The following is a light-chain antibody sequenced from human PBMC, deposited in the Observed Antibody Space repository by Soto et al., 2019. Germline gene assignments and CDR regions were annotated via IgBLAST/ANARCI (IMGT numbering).Light chain of an antibody. Sequence: QSALTQPASVSGSPGQSITISCTGTSSDVDGYDFVSWYQQHPGKAPKLMTYDVTNRPSGVSDRFSGSKSGNTASLTISGLQAEDEADYYCSSYISSSTPYVFGTGTKVTVL. CDR1: SSDVDGYDF. V-gene: IGLV2-14*01. J-gene: IGLJ1*01. CDR2: DVT. CDR3: SSYISSSTPYV.